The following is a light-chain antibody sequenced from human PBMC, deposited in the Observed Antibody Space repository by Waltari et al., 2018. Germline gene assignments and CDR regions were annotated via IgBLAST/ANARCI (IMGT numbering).Light chain of an antibody. CDR3: QSFDISLNGWV. J-gene: IGLJ3*02. V-gene: IGLV1-40*01. CDR2: VNN. CDR1: SSNIRAGFD. Sequence: QSVLTQPPSVSGAPGQWVTISCTGSSSNIRAGFDVHWYQQLPGTAPKLLIYVNNRRPSGVPDRFSGSRSPTSASLAITGLQPEDEADYYCQSFDISLNGWVFGGGTKVTVL.